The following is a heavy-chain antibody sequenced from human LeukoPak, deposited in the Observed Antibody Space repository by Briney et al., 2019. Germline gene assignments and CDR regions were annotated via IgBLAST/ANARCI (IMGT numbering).Heavy chain of an antibody. CDR2: ISGSGGST. D-gene: IGHD2-15*01. CDR1: GFTFSSYA. CDR3: AKDGVAATLYYYYYYMDV. J-gene: IGHJ6*03. Sequence: PGGSLRLSCAASGFTFSSYAMSWVRQAPGKGLEWVSAISGSGGSTYYADSVKGRFTISRDNSKNTLYLQMNSLRAEDTAVYYCAKDGVAATLYYYYYYMDVWGKGTTVTISS. V-gene: IGHV3-23*01.